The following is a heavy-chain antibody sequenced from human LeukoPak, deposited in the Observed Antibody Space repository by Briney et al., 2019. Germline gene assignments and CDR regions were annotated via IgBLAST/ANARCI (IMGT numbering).Heavy chain of an antibody. CDR1: GFTFSSYG. CDR2: ISGSGGST. Sequence: PGGSLRLSCAASGFTFSSYGMSWVRQAPGKGLEWVSAISGSGGSTYYADSVKGRFTISRDNSKNTLYLQMNSLRAEDTAVYYCASSQRDDILTDYWGQGTLVTVSS. CDR3: ASSQRDDILTDY. V-gene: IGHV3-23*01. J-gene: IGHJ4*02. D-gene: IGHD3-9*01.